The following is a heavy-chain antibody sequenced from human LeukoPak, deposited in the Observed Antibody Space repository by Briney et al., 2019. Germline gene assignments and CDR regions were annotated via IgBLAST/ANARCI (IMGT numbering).Heavy chain of an antibody. CDR3: ARVTGYMIEHYFDY. CDR1: GFTFSSYG. CDR2: IRYDGSNK. D-gene: IGHD3-22*01. V-gene: IGHV3-30*02. Sequence: GGSLRLSCAASGFTFSSYGMHWVRQAPGKGLEWVEFIRYDGSNKYYADSVKGRLTISRDNSKNTLYLQMNSLRAEDTAVYYCARVTGYMIEHYFDYWGQGTLVTVSS. J-gene: IGHJ4*02.